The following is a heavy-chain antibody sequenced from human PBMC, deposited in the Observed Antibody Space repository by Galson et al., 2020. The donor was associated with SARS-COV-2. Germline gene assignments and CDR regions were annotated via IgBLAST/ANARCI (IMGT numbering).Heavy chain of an antibody. Sequence: SETLSLTCAVSGGSISSSNWWSWVRQPPGKGLEWIGEIYHSGSTNYNPSLKSRVTISVDKSKNQFSLKLSSVTTADTAVYYCARVRSSWYGTNWFDPWGQGTLVTVSS. CDR1: GGSISSSNW. CDR3: ARVRSSWYGTNWFDP. CDR2: IYHSGST. J-gene: IGHJ5*02. V-gene: IGHV4-4*02. D-gene: IGHD6-13*01.